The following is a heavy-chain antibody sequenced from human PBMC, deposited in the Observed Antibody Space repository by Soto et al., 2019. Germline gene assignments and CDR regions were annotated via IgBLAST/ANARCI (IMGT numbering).Heavy chain of an antibody. CDR3: ARSIDP. V-gene: IGHV4-59*01. Sequence: PSETLSLTCTVSGGSISNYYWSWIRQSPGKGLEWIGHIYYSGSTNYNPSLKSRVTISVDTSKNQFSLKLSSVTAADTAVYYCARSIDPWGQGTLVTVSS. CDR1: GGSISNYY. CDR2: IYYSGST. J-gene: IGHJ5*02.